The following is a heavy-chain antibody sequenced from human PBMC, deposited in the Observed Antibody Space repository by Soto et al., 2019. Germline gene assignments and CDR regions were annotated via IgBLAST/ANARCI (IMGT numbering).Heavy chain of an antibody. V-gene: IGHV1-18*04. CDR2: IGLYIHNT. CDR1: GYIFTSYG. J-gene: IGHJ4*02. Sequence: ASVKVSCKASGYIFTSYGINWVRQAPGQGLEWMGWIGLYIHNTNYAQKFQGRVTITTDTSTSTVYMEPRSLTSDDTAVYYCARGAFDYGSEGDYNTPFDYWGQGTLVTVS. CDR3: ARGAFDYGSEGDYNTPFDY. D-gene: IGHD3-10*01.